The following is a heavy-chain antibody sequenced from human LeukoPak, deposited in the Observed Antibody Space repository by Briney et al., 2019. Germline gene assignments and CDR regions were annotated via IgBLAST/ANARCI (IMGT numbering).Heavy chain of an antibody. CDR3: ARDKPHYYDSSGYEEV. Sequence: NPSETLSLTCTVSGVSISYYYWSWIRQPPGKGLEWIGYIHYSGSTNYNPSLKSRVTISVDTSKNQFSLKLSSVTAADTAVYYCARDKPHYYDSSGYEEVWGQGTLVTVSS. CDR2: IHYSGST. D-gene: IGHD3-22*01. CDR1: GVSISYYY. V-gene: IGHV4-59*01. J-gene: IGHJ4*02.